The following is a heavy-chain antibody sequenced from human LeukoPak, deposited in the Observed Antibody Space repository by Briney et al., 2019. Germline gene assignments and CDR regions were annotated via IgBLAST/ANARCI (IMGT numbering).Heavy chain of an antibody. V-gene: IGHV1-18*01. Sequence: ASVKVSCKASGYTFTSYGISWVRQAPGQGLEWMGWISAYNGSTNYAQKLQGRVTMTTDTSTSTAYMELRSLRSDDTAVYYCARRSMVRGVIVDYYYGMDVWGQGTTVTVSS. CDR3: ARRSMVRGVIVDYYYGMDV. CDR2: ISAYNGST. D-gene: IGHD3-10*01. CDR1: GYTFTSYG. J-gene: IGHJ6*02.